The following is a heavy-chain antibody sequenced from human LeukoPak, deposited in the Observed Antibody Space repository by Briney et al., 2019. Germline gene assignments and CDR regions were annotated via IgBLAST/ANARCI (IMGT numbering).Heavy chain of an antibody. CDR1: GFSVSSNY. CDR3: AKDTRSDY. CDR2: IYSGGST. J-gene: IGHJ4*02. V-gene: IGHV3-53*01. Sequence: GGSLRLSCEASGFSVSSNYMTWVRQAPGKGLEWVSVIYSGGSTYYADSVKGRFIISRDNSKNTVYLQMNSLRAEDTAVYYCAKDTRSDYWGQGTLVTVSS.